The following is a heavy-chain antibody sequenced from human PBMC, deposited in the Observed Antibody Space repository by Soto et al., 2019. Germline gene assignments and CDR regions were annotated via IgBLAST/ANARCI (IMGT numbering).Heavy chain of an antibody. D-gene: IGHD2-15*01. CDR2: FNPSGGPT. Sequence: QVQLVQSGAEVKKPGASVKVSCKASGYIFTAYSMHWVRQAPGQGLEWMGVFNPSGGPTNYAQKFQGRITMTRDTSTSTVYMDLSSLTSEDTAVYYCAREENCSDGICYSEFFHRWGQGTLVTISS. CDR1: GYIFTAYS. J-gene: IGHJ1*01. CDR3: AREENCSDGICYSEFFHR. V-gene: IGHV1-46*01.